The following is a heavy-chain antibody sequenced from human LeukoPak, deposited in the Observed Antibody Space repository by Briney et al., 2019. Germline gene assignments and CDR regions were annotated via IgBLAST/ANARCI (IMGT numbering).Heavy chain of an antibody. CDR1: GFTFSSYS. Sequence: GRSLRLSCAASGFTFSSYSMNWVRQAPGKGLEWVSSTSSTSSYIYYADSVKGRFTISRDNAKSSLYLQMNSLRADDTAVYYCARDLNRGSYWSFDYWGQGTLVTVSS. CDR2: TSSTSSYI. CDR3: ARDLNRGSYWSFDY. V-gene: IGHV3-21*01. D-gene: IGHD1-26*01. J-gene: IGHJ4*02.